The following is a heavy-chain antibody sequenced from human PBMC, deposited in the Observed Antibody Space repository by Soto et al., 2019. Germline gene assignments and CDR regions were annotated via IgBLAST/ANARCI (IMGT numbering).Heavy chain of an antibody. CDR2: TKNKANRYTT. D-gene: IGHD1-26*01. V-gene: IGHV3-72*01. CDR1: GFTLSDHY. CDR3: ARWVSGSPDN. Sequence: SLRLSCAASGFTLSDHYMDWVRQAPGKGLEWVGRTKNKANRYTTEYAASVNGRFTISRDDSKNSLYLQMNSLKTEDTAVYYCARWVSGSPDNWGQGTLVTVSS. J-gene: IGHJ4*02.